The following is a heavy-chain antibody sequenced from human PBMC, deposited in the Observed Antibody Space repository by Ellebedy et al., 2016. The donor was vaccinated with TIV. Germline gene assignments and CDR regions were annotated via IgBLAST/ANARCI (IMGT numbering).Heavy chain of an antibody. CDR3: ASVAVTEYYFDY. Sequence: SVKVSXKASGGTFSSYAISWVRQAPGQGLEWMGGIIPIFGTANYAQKFQGRVTITADESTSTAYMELSSLRSEDTAVYYCASVAVTEYYFDYWGQGTLVTVSS. CDR1: GGTFSSYA. D-gene: IGHD2-21*02. J-gene: IGHJ4*02. V-gene: IGHV1-69*13. CDR2: IIPIFGTA.